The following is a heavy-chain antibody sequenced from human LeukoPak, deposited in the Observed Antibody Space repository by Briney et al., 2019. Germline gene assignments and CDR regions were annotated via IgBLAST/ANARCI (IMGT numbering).Heavy chain of an antibody. Sequence: GGSLRLSCAASGFTFDDYTMHWVRQAPGKGLEWVSLISWDGGSTYYADSVKGRFTISRDNSKNTLYPQMNSLRAEDTAVYYCARKEDSPGGIPWGQGTLVTVSS. V-gene: IGHV3-43*01. J-gene: IGHJ4*02. CDR2: ISWDGGST. CDR3: ARKEDSPGGIP. CDR1: GFTFDDYT. D-gene: IGHD3-16*01.